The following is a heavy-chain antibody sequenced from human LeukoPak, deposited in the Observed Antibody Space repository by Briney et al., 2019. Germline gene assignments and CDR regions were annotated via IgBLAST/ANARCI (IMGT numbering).Heavy chain of an antibody. J-gene: IGHJ4*02. Sequence: GGSLRLSCAASGLTCSNAWMSWVRQAPGKGLEWVGRIKSKTDGGTTDYAAPVKGRFTISRDDSKNTLYLQMNSLKTEDTAVYYCARRAGAYSHPYDYWGQGTLVTVSS. CDR1: GLTCSNAW. D-gene: IGHD4/OR15-4a*01. CDR2: IKSKTDGGTT. V-gene: IGHV3-15*01. CDR3: ARRAGAYSHPYDY.